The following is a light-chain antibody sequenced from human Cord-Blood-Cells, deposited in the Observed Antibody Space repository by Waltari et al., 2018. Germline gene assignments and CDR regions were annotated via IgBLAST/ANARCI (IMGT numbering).Light chain of an antibody. Sequence: QSALTQPASVSGSPGQSIPISCTGTSSDVGGYNYVSWYQQHPGKAPKLMIYDVSKRPSGVSNRFSGSKSGNTDSLTISGLQAEDEADYYCSSYTSSSTVVFGGGTKLTVL. CDR2: DVS. CDR1: SSDVGGYNY. CDR3: SSYTSSSTVV. J-gene: IGLJ2*01. V-gene: IGLV2-14*01.